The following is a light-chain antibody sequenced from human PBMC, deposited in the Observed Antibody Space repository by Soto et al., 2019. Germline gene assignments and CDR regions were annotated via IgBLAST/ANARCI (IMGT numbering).Light chain of an antibody. J-gene: IGKJ1*01. CDR1: QGIRND. CDR3: LQDYNYPLT. V-gene: IGKV1-6*01. CDR2: AAS. Sequence: AIQMTQSPSSLSASVGDRVTITCLASQGIRNDLGWYQQKPGKAPKLLIYAASSLQSGVPSRFSGSGSGTDFTRTISSLQPEDFATYYCLQDYNYPLTFGQGTKVDIK.